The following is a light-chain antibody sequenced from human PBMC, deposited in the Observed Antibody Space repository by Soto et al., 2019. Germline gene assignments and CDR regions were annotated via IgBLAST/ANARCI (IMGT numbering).Light chain of an antibody. CDR2: KAS. V-gene: IGKV1-5*03. CDR3: QQYDSYWGT. CDR1: QTTSTW. Sequence: DIQMTQSPSTLSASVGDRVTITCRASQTTSTWLAWYQQKAGKAPKVLIYKASSLESGVPSRFSGSGSGTEFTLTISSLQPDDFATYYCQQYDSYWGTFGQGTKVEVK. J-gene: IGKJ1*01.